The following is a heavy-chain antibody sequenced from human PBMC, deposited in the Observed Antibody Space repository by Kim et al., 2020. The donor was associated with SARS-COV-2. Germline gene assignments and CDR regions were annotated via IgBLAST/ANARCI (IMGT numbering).Heavy chain of an antibody. CDR1: GFTFGDYA. Sequence: GGSLRLSCTASGFTFGDYAMSWVRQAPGKGLEWVGFIRSKAYGGTTEYAASVKGRFTISRDDSKSIAYLQMNSLKTEDTAVYYCTRVRGRGDSSGSWFDPWGQGTLVTVSS. CDR2: IRSKAYGGTT. J-gene: IGHJ5*02. D-gene: IGHD6-19*01. V-gene: IGHV3-49*04. CDR3: TRVRGRGDSSGSWFDP.